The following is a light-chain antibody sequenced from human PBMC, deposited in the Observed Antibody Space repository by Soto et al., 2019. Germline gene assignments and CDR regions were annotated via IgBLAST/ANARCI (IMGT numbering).Light chain of an antibody. CDR2: GAS. V-gene: IGKV3-20*01. CDR3: QQYGSSPRLT. Sequence: EIVLTQSPGTLSLSPVERATLSGMASQSVSSSYLAWYQQKPGQAPRLLIYGASSRATGIPDRFSGSGSGTDFTLTISRLEPEDFAVYYCQQYGSSPRLTFGGGTKVDI. J-gene: IGKJ4*01. CDR1: QSVSSSY.